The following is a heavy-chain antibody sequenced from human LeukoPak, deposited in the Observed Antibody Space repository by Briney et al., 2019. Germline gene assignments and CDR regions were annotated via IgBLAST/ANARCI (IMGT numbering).Heavy chain of an antibody. CDR2: ISSSSSYI. V-gene: IGHV3-21*01. Sequence: PGGSLRLSCAASGFTFSTYNMNWVRQAPGKGLEWVSFISSSSSYIYYADSVKGRFTISRDNAKNSLYLQMNTLRAEDTAVYYCARVYGSGICYKTYWGQGTLVTVSS. J-gene: IGHJ4*02. CDR3: ARVYGSGICYKTY. D-gene: IGHD3-10*01. CDR1: GFTFSTYN.